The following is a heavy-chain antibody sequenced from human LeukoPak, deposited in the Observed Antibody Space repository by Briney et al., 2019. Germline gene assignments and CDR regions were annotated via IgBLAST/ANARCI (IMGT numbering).Heavy chain of an antibody. CDR2: INSSGSTI. J-gene: IGHJ5*02. CDR1: GFTFSSYE. D-gene: IGHD2-15*01. Sequence: GGSLRLSCAASGFTFSSYEMNWVRQAPGKGLEWVSYINSSGSTIYYADSVKGRFTISRDNAKNSLYLQMNSLRAEDTAVYYCARLVVAATRPSNWFDPWGQGTLVTVSS. V-gene: IGHV3-48*03. CDR3: ARLVVAATRPSNWFDP.